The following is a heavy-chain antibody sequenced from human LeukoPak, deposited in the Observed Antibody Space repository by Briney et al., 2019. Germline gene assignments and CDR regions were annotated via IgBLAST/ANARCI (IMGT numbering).Heavy chain of an antibody. D-gene: IGHD6-13*01. V-gene: IGHV3-30-3*01. CDR3: ARVPYSSSWYGDWFDP. Sequence: GGSLRLSCAASGFTFSSYAMHWVRQAPGKGLEWVAVISYDGSNKYYADSVKGRFTISRDNAKNSLYLQMNSLRAEDTAVYYCARVPYSSSWYGDWFDPWGQGTLVTVSS. J-gene: IGHJ5*02. CDR1: GFTFSSYA. CDR2: ISYDGSNK.